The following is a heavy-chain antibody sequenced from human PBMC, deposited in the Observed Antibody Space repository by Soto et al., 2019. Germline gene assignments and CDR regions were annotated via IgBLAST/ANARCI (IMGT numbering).Heavy chain of an antibody. V-gene: IGHV3-21*01. J-gene: IGHJ5*01. CDR1: GFGFISDI. CDR3: ARDPPTGSTLDWFDS. Sequence: EVQLVESGGGLVKPGGSLRLSCAASGFGFISDIMGGVRQAPGKGREGVSSISSSGSFMNYADSVKGRFTISRDNAKNSLYLQMTSLKDEDTAVYYCARDPPTGSTLDWFDSWGQGTLVTVSS. CDR2: ISSSGSFM. D-gene: IGHD1-7*01.